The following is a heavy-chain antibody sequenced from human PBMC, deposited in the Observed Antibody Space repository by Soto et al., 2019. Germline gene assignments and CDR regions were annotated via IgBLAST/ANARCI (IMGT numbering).Heavy chain of an antibody. V-gene: IGHV1-69*13. J-gene: IGHJ6*02. D-gene: IGHD2-15*01. CDR2: IIPIFGTA. CDR1: GGTFSSYA. CDR3: ASPHGGNGANYYYYGMDV. Sequence: SVKVSCKASGGTFSSYAISWVRQAPGQGLEWMGGIIPIFGTANYAQKFQGRVTITADESTSTAYMELSSLRSEDTAVYYCASPHGGNGANYYYYGMDVWGQGTTVTVSS.